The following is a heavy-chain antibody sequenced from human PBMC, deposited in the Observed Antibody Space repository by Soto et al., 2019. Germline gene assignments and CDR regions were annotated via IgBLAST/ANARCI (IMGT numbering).Heavy chain of an antibody. Sequence: PSETLSLTCTVSGGSISSYYWSWIRQPAGKGLEWIGRIYTSGSTNYNPSLKSRVTMSVDTSKNQFSLKLSSVTAADTAVYYCARAMGPGFISSSWTYYYYYGMDVWGQGTTVTVSS. D-gene: IGHD6-13*01. V-gene: IGHV4-4*07. CDR2: IYTSGST. CDR1: GGSISSYY. CDR3: ARAMGPGFISSSWTYYYYYGMDV. J-gene: IGHJ6*02.